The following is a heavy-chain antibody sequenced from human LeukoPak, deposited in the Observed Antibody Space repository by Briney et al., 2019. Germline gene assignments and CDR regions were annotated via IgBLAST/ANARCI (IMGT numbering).Heavy chain of an antibody. J-gene: IGHJ5*02. D-gene: IGHD3-10*01. CDR2: IYYSGST. CDR1: GGSISGYY. CDR3: ARMVRGVTSWFDP. Sequence: PSETLSLTCTVSGGSISGYYWSWIRQPPGKGLEWIGYIYYSGSTNYKPSLKSRVTISVDTSKNQFSLKLSSVTAADTAVYYCARMVRGVTSWFDPWGQGTLVTVSS. V-gene: IGHV4-59*01.